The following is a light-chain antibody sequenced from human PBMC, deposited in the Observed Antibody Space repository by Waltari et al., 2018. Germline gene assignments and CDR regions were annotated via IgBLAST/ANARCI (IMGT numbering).Light chain of an antibody. CDR2: ENT. Sequence: QSVLTQPPSVSAAPGQRVTISCSGRSPNIGNNYVSWYRQFPGTAPKLLIYENTERPSGIPGRFSGSKSGTSATLDITGLQAGDEADYYCGTWDSSLSGAVFGGGTHLTVL. CDR1: SPNIGNNY. J-gene: IGLJ7*01. V-gene: IGLV1-51*02. CDR3: GTWDSSLSGAV.